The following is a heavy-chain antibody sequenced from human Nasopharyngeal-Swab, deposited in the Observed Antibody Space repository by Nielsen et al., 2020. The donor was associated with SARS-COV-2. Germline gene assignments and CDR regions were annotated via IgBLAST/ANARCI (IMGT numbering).Heavy chain of an antibody. J-gene: IGHJ4*02. D-gene: IGHD5-18*01. CDR3: TSRYSYGL. Sequence: VRPMPGKGLEWVGRIRSKANSYATAYAASVKGRFTISRDDSKNTAYLQMNSLKTEDTAVYYCTSRYSYGLWGQGTLVTVSS. CDR2: IRSKANSYAT. V-gene: IGHV3-73*01.